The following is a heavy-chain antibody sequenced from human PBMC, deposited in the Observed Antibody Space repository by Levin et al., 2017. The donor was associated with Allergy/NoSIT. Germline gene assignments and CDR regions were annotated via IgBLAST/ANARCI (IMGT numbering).Heavy chain of an antibody. V-gene: IGHV4-34*01. CDR1: GGSFSGYY. Sequence: GSLRLSCAVYGGSFSGYYWSWIRQPPGKGLEWIGEINHSGSTNYNPSLKSRVTISVDTSKNQFSLKLSSVTAADTAVYYCARQARKQPNPRNAFDIWGQGTMVTVSS. D-gene: IGHD5-18*01. CDR2: INHSGST. CDR3: ARQARKQPNPRNAFDI. J-gene: IGHJ3*02.